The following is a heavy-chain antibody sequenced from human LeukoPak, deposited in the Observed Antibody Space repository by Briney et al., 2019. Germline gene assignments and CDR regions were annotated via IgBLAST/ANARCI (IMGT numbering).Heavy chain of an antibody. D-gene: IGHD4-23*01. CDR3: ARDPSYGGGPGAFDI. J-gene: IGHJ3*02. V-gene: IGHV3-30-3*01. CDR2: ISYDGSNK. CDR1: GFTFSSYA. Sequence: GGSLRLSCAASGFTFSSYAMHWVRQAPGKGLEWVAVISYDGSNKYYADSVKGRFTISRDNSKNTLYLQMNSLRAEDTAVYYCARDPSYGGGPGAFDIWGQGTMVTVSS.